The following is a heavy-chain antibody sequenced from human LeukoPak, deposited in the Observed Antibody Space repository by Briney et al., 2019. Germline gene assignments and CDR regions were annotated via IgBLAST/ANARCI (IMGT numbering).Heavy chain of an antibody. Sequence: GGSLRLSCAASGFTFSSYAMHWVRQAPGKGLEWVAVISYDGSNKYYADSVKGRFTISRDNSKNTLFLQMNSLRAEDTAVYYCGKCTYYYASASPDYWGQGTLVTVSS. CDR3: GKCTYYYASASPDY. V-gene: IGHV3-30-3*02. J-gene: IGHJ4*02. D-gene: IGHD3-10*01. CDR2: ISYDGSNK. CDR1: GFTFSSYA.